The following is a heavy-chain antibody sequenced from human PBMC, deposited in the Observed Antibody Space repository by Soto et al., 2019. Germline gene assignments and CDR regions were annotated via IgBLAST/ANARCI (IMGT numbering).Heavy chain of an antibody. CDR2: ISAYNGNT. CDR3: ARDTRLEAAAGPSWFDP. V-gene: IGHV1-18*04. Sequence: SVKVSCKASGYTFTSYGISWVRQAPGQGLEWMGWISAYNGNTNYAQKLQGRVTMTTDTSTSTAYMELRSLRSDDTAVYYCARDTRLEAAAGPSWFDPWGQGTLVTVSS. J-gene: IGHJ5*02. CDR1: GYTFTSYG. D-gene: IGHD6-13*01.